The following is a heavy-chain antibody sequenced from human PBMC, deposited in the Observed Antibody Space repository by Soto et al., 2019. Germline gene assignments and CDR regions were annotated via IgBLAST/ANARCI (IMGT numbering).Heavy chain of an antibody. D-gene: IGHD2-21*01. J-gene: IGHJ5*02. CDR1: GFTFSSYA. Sequence: GGSLRLSCAASGFTFSSYAMSWVRQAPGKGLEWVSAISGSGGSTYYADSVKGRFTISRDNSKNTLYLQMNSLRAEDTAVYYCAKAASDDCGGDCYFRKPTVEGTNWFDPWGQGTLVTVSS. CDR3: AKAASDDCGGDCYFRKPTVEGTNWFDP. CDR2: ISGSGGST. V-gene: IGHV3-23*01.